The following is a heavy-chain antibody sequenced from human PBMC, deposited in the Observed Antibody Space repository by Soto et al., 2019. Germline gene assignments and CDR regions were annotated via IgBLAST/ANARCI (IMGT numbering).Heavy chain of an antibody. D-gene: IGHD2-15*01. V-gene: IGHV1-2*02. J-gene: IGHJ3*01. Sequence: QVQLVQSGAEVTKHGASMKVSCKASGYTFSDYYMHWVRQAHGQGLECMGWISPNNGATNYAQKLQDRGTRTRDASITTAFMDLSRLRSDDTAVYYCAIGGEVCSTGSCNSALGDAFDVWGQGTTVTVSS. CDR3: AIGGEVCSTGSCNSALGDAFDV. CDR1: GYTFSDYY. CDR2: ISPNNGAT.